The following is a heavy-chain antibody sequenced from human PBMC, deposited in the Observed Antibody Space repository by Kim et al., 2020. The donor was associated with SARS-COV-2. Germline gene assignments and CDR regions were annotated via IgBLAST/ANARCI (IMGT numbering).Heavy chain of an antibody. CDR3: ATVAGYYYDSSGYYFDY. J-gene: IGHJ4*02. D-gene: IGHD3-22*01. Sequence: FQGRVTMTEDTSTDTAYMELSSLRSEDTAVYYCATVAGYYYDSSGYYFDYWGQGTLVTVSS. V-gene: IGHV1-24*01.